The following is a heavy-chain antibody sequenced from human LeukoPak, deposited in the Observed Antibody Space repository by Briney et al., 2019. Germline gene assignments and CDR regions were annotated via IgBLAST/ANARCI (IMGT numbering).Heavy chain of an antibody. V-gene: IGHV3-30*01. Sequence: GGSLRLSCAASGFTFSSYAMHWVRQAPGKGLEWVAVISYDGGNTYYADSVKGRFTISRDNSKNTLDLQLNSLRVEDTAVYYCARDSTYYYGSGSSGPHYFDYWGQGTLVTVSS. J-gene: IGHJ4*02. CDR2: ISYDGGNT. CDR1: GFTFSSYA. CDR3: ARDSTYYYGSGSSGPHYFDY. D-gene: IGHD3-10*01.